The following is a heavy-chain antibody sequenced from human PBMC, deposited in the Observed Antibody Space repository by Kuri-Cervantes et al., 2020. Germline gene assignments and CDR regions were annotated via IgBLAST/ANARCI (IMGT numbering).Heavy chain of an antibody. CDR1: GYTLTELS. Sequence: ASVKVSCKVSGYTLTELSMHWVRQAPGKGLEWMGGFDPEDGETIYAQKFQGRVTMTTDTSTSTAYMELRSLGSDDTAVYYCARDRSNLAVAGDFDYWGQGTLVTVSS. D-gene: IGHD6-19*01. CDR2: FDPEDGET. CDR3: ARDRSNLAVAGDFDY. J-gene: IGHJ4*02. V-gene: IGHV1-24*01.